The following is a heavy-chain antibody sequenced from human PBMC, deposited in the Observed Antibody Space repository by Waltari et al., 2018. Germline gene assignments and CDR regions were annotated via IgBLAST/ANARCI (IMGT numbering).Heavy chain of an antibody. J-gene: IGHJ4*02. CDR2: MNPDSGNT. CDR3: ARTYYDFWTGSYWVHYFDD. CDR1: GYNFTNYD. Sequence: QVQLVQSGAEVKKPGASVKVSCKASGYNFTNYDISVGRQAAGQGFEWMGWMNPDSGNTGYAQRIQGRVTMTRNTSISTAYMELSSLRSEDTAVYYCARTYYDFWTGSYWVHYFDDWGQGTLVTVSS. V-gene: IGHV1-8*01. D-gene: IGHD3-3*01.